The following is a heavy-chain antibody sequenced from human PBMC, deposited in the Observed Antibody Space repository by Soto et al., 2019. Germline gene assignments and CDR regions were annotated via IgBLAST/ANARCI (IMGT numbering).Heavy chain of an antibody. V-gene: IGHV4-31*03. J-gene: IGHJ6*02. CDR1: GGSISSGVYY. CDR2: IYYSGST. CDR3: ARDHGYYDSSPTYYYYGMDV. Sequence: SETLSLTCTVSGGSISSGVYYWSWIRHHPGNGLEWIGYIYYSGSTYYNPSLKSRVTISVDTSKNQFSLKLSSVTAADTAVYYCARDHGYYDSSPTYYYYGMDVWGPGTTVTV. D-gene: IGHD3-22*01.